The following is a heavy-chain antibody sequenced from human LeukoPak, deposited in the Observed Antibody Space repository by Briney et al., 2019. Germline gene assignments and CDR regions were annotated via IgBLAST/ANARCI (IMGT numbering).Heavy chain of an antibody. D-gene: IGHD1-26*01. CDR1: GFTFSSYS. J-gene: IGHJ3*02. CDR3: ARDESPGSYYPHDAFDI. V-gene: IGHV3-21*01. CDR2: ISSNSSYI. Sequence: PGGSLRLSCAASGFTFSSYSMNWVRQAPGKGLEWVSSISSNSSYIYYADSVKGRFTISRDNAKNSLYLQMNSLRAEDTAVYYCARDESPGSYYPHDAFDIWGQGTMVTVSS.